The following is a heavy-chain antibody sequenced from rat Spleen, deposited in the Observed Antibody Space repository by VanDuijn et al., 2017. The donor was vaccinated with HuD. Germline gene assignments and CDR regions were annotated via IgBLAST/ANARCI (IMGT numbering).Heavy chain of an antibody. CDR1: GFTFSNYD. J-gene: IGHJ4*01. Sequence: EVQLVESGGGLVQPGRSMKLSCAASGFTFSNYDMAWVRQAPTKGLEWVASISYDGSSTYYRDSVKGRFTISRDNAKSTLYLQMDSLRSEDTATYYCTRQHSSHIYPSYVMDAWGQGASVTVSS. CDR2: ISYDGSST. V-gene: IGHV5-25*01. CDR3: TRQHSSHIYPSYVMDA. D-gene: IGHD1-2*01.